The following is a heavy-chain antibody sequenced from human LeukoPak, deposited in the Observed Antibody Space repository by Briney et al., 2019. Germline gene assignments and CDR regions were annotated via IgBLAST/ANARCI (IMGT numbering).Heavy chain of an antibody. V-gene: IGHV5-51*01. CDR1: GYSFTTFW. D-gene: IGHD3-16*01. J-gene: IGHJ3*02. CDR2: IYPGDSDT. CDR3: ATRDFGSDAFDI. Sequence: GESLKISCQGSGYSFTTFWIGWVRQMPGKGLEWMGIIYPGDSDTIDSPSFQGQVTISADKSISTAYLQWSSLKASDTAMYYCATRDFGSDAFDIWGQGTMATVSS.